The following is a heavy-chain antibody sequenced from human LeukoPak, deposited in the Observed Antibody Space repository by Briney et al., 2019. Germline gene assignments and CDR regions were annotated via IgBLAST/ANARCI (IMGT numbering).Heavy chain of an antibody. CDR3: ANQFLDTN. D-gene: IGHD5-18*01. CDR1: GFFFAMYT. V-gene: IGHV3-23*01. Sequence: PGGSLRLSCAASGFFFAMYTMSLVCQTPGKGLEYVSTINAVDANTYYADSVKGRFTVSRDNSKNTLYLQMNSLCADDTAVYYCANQFLDTNWGPGTLVTVSS. J-gene: IGHJ4*02. CDR2: INAVDANT.